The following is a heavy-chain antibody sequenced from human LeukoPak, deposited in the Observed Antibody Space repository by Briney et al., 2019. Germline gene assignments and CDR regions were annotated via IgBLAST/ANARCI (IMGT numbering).Heavy chain of an antibody. CDR3: ARALLDCSGGRCYPHYGMDV. J-gene: IGHJ6*02. D-gene: IGHD2-15*01. CDR1: GFPFSSYT. V-gene: IGHV3-21*01. CDR2: ISRSSSDI. Sequence: GGSLRLSCAASGFPFSSYTMNWVRQAPGKGLEWVSSISRSSSDIFYADSVKGRFTIPRDNAKNSLYLHMNSLRAEDTALYNCARALLDCSGGRCYPHYGMDVWGQGTTVTVSS.